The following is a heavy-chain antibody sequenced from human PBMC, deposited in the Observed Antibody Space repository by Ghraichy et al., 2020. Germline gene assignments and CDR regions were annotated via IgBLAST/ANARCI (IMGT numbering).Heavy chain of an antibody. CDR3: AKDKSRTEWLAGYIDY. CDR1: GFTFDDYA. CDR2: ISWDGGST. V-gene: IGHV3-43D*03. D-gene: IGHD6-19*01. Sequence: GALRLSCAASGFTFDDYAMHWVRQAPGKGLEWVSLISWDGGSTYHADSVKGRFTISRDNSKNSLYLQMNSLRAEDTALYYCAKDKSRTEWLAGYIDYWGQGTLVTVSS. J-gene: IGHJ4*02.